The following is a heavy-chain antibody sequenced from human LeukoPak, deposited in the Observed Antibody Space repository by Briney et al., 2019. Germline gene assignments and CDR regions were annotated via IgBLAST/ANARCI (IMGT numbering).Heavy chain of an antibody. CDR1: GFTFSDYY. Sequence: PGGSLRLSCAASGFTFSDYYMSWIRQAPGKGLEWVSYISSSGSTIYYADSVKGRFTISRDNAKNSLYLQMNSLRAEDTAVYYCAKGSITMVRGVFMDVWGQGTTVTVSS. CDR2: ISSSGSTI. V-gene: IGHV3-11*01. J-gene: IGHJ6*02. D-gene: IGHD3-10*01. CDR3: AKGSITMVRGVFMDV.